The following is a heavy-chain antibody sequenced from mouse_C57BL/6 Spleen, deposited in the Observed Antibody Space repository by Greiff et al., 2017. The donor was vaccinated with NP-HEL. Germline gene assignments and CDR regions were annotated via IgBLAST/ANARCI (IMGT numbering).Heavy chain of an antibody. J-gene: IGHJ1*03. Sequence: VQLKESGAELVRPGASVKLSCTASGFTIKDDYMHWVKQRPEQGLEWIGWIDPENGDTEYASKFTGKATITADTSSNTAYLQLSSLTSEDTAVYYCTPITTVGAARVWGTGTTVTVSS. CDR1: GFTIKDDY. D-gene: IGHD1-1*01. CDR3: TPITTVGAARV. V-gene: IGHV14-4*01. CDR2: IDPENGDT.